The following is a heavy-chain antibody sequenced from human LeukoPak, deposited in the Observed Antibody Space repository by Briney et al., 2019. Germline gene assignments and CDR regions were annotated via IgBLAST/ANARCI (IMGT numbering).Heavy chain of an antibody. Sequence: ASVKVSCRASGGTFSSYAISWVRQAPGQGLEWMGRIIPILGIANYAQKFHGRVTITADKSTSTAYMELSSLRSEDTAVYYCARVPPDIVATPPDYWGQRTLVTVSS. CDR1: GGTFSSYA. D-gene: IGHD5-12*01. CDR2: IIPILGIA. CDR3: ARVPPDIVATPPDY. J-gene: IGHJ4*02. V-gene: IGHV1-69*04.